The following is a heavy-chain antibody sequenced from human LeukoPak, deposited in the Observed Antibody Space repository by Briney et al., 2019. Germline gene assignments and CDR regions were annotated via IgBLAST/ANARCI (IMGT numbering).Heavy chain of an antibody. V-gene: IGHV4-59*01. D-gene: IGHD2-15*01. CDR3: ARGRQEDIVVVVAAKVFDWFDP. J-gene: IGHJ5*02. CDR2: IYYSGST. CDR1: GGSISSYY. Sequence: PSETLSLTCTVSGGSISSYYWSWIRQPPGKGLEWIGYIYYSGSTNYNPSLKSRVTISVDTSKNQFSLKLSSVTAADTAVYYCARGRQEDIVVVVAAKVFDWFDPWGQGTLVTVSS.